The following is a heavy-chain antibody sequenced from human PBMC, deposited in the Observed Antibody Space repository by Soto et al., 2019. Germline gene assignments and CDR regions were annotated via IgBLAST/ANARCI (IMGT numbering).Heavy chain of an antibody. CDR2: ISYDGDNK. D-gene: IGHD1-1*01. V-gene: IGHV3-30-3*01. J-gene: IGHJ6*02. Sequence: CLRLSCAASGFTFSYHALNWVRQAPGKGLEWVAVISYDGDNKYIAESVKGRFTISRDNSKNTVSLQMNSLRAEDTAMYFCARGTTTSALSAMDVWGQGTTVTVSS. CDR1: GFTFSYHA. CDR3: ARGTTTSALSAMDV.